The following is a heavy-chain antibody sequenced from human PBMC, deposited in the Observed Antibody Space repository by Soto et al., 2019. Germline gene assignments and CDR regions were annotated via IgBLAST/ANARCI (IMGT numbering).Heavy chain of an antibody. Sequence: GASVKVSCKASGGTFSSYAISWVRQAPGQGLEWMGGIIPIFGTANYAQKFQGRVTITADESTSTAYMELSSLRSEDTAVYYCARASVGGLAVRQPYYFDYWGQGTLVTVSS. CDR3: ARASVGGLAVRQPYYFDY. J-gene: IGHJ4*02. D-gene: IGHD1-26*01. CDR2: IIPIFGTA. V-gene: IGHV1-69*13. CDR1: GGTFSSYA.